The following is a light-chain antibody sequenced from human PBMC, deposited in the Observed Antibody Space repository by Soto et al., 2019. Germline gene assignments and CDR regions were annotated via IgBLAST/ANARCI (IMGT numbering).Light chain of an antibody. CDR3: QQFNTSPWT. J-gene: IGKJ1*01. CDR1: QDISNY. V-gene: IGKV1-5*03. CDR2: KSS. Sequence: DIQMTQSPSSLSASVGDRVTITCQASQDISNYLNWYQRKPGRAPKLLIYKSSILESGVPSRFSGSGSGTEFTLTISSLQPDDFATYYCQQFNTSPWTFGQGTKVDIK.